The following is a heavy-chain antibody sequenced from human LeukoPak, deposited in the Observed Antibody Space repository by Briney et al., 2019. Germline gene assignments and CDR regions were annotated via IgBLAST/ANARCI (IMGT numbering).Heavy chain of an antibody. J-gene: IGHJ4*02. CDR2: IGSSDGNI. CDR1: GFTFPIYA. D-gene: IGHD4/OR15-4a*01. Sequence: GGSLRLSCAASGFTFPIYAMNWVRQAPGKGLEWVSSIGSSDGNIYYADSVKGRFTISRDNSKNILYLQMNSLRDADTAVYYCAKDVMVQPGRQWPDYWGQGTLVTVSS. CDR3: AKDVMVQPGRQWPDY. V-gene: IGHV3-23*01.